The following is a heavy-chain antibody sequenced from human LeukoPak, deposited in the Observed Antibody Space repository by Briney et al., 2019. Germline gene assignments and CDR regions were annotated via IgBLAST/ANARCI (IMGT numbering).Heavy chain of an antibody. CDR3: AKEKAIATINYGLDV. V-gene: IGHV3-30*18. CDR1: GFIFDTYG. Sequence: GGSLRLSCAASGFIFDTYGMLWVRQAPGKGLEWVAVIAYGGSNKVYADSVKGRFTISRDNSKNTLYLQMNSLRGEDTAVYYCAKEKAIATINYGLDVWSQGTTVTVSS. D-gene: IGHD1-1*01. J-gene: IGHJ6*02. CDR2: IAYGGSNK.